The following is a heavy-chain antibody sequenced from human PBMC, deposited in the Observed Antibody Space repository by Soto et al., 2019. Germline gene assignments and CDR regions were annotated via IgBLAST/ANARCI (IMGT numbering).Heavy chain of an antibody. CDR3: ARRTEDYGSGSYYNLPNWFDP. CDR1: GFSLSIGLYS. CDR2: IYHSGST. V-gene: IGHV4-30-2*01. Sequence: SDPLSLTCAGSGFSLSIGLYSWRWIRKTPGKGLEWIGYIYHSGSTYYNPSLKSRVTISVDRSKNQFSLKLSSVTAADTAVYYCARRTEDYGSGSYYNLPNWFDPWGQGTLVTFS. J-gene: IGHJ5*02. D-gene: IGHD3-10*01.